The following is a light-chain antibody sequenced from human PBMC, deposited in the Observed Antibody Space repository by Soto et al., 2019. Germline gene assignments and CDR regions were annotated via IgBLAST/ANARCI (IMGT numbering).Light chain of an antibody. CDR1: QSVSSKY. Sequence: EIVLTQSPGTLSLSPGERATLSCRASQSVSSKYLAWYQQQPGQTPRLLIYDASTRATGIPDRFSGSGSGTDFTLTISILEPEDFAGYYCQHYGSSLPFGGGNKVEIK. J-gene: IGKJ4*01. CDR3: QHYGSSLP. V-gene: IGKV3-20*01. CDR2: DAS.